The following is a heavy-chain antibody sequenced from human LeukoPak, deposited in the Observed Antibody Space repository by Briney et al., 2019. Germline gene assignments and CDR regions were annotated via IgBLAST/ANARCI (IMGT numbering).Heavy chain of an antibody. V-gene: IGHV4-59*01. D-gene: IGHD1-26*01. J-gene: IGHJ5*02. Sequence: KPSETLSLTCTVSGDSITDYYWSWIRQPPGKGLEWIGYISYSGRATYNPSVKSLVTISLATSRTQFSLSLTSVTAADTAVYYCARVSAGSGSEWVDNWGQGTLVTVSS. CDR1: GDSITDYY. CDR3: ARVSAGSGSEWVDN. CDR2: ISYSGRA.